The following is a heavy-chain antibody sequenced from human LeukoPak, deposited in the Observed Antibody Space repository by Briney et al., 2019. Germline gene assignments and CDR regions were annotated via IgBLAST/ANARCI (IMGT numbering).Heavy chain of an antibody. CDR2: IYYSGST. V-gene: IGHV4-59*01. J-gene: IGHJ6*03. Sequence: SETLSLTCAVSGGSISSYYWSWIRQPPGKGLEWIGYIYYSGSTNYNPSLKSRVTISVDPSKNQFSLKLSSVTAADTAVYYCARRCSGGSCFAGYYYMDVWGKGTTVTVSS. CDR3: ARRCSGGSCFAGYYYMDV. D-gene: IGHD2-15*01. CDR1: GGSISSYY.